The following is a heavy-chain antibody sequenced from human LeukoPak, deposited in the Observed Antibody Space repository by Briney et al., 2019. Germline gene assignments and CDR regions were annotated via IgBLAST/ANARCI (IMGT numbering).Heavy chain of an antibody. J-gene: IGHJ4*02. Sequence: SGGSPRLSCEVSGFIFSNYWMSWVRQAPGKGLEWVANINEEGSEKHYVDSVKGRFTISRDNAKNSLYLQMNSLRAEDTAVYYCARVLGYCSSTSCYTGDYWGQGTLVTVSS. CDR2: INEEGSEK. V-gene: IGHV3-7*01. D-gene: IGHD2-2*02. CDR1: GFIFSNYW. CDR3: ARVLGYCSSTSCYTGDY.